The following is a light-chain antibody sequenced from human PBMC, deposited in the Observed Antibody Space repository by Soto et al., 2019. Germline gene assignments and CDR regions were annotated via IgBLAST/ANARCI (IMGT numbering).Light chain of an antibody. CDR3: QQFHTCSRT. CDR1: QSISKS. V-gene: IGKV1-5*01. CDR2: YAS. J-gene: IGKJ1*01. Sequence: IQMTQSPATLSAFLGDRVTITCRASQSISKSLAWYQQKPGKAPNLLIYYASTLESGVPSRFSGSGSGTEFTLTISSLQSEDFATYYCQQFHTCSRTFGRGTKVDI.